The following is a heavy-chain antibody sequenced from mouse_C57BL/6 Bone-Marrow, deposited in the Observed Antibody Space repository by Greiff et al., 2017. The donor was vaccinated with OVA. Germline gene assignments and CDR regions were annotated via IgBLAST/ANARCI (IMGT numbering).Heavy chain of an antibody. CDR1: GFTFSDYG. CDR2: ISRGSSTI. D-gene: IGHD1-1*01. Sequence: EVQLVESGGGLVKPGGSLKLSCAASGFTFSDYGMHWVRQAPEKGLEWVAYISRGSSTIYYADTVKGRFTISRDHAKNTLFLQMTSLGSEDTAMDYCARETTVVARAMDYWGQGTSVTVSS. V-gene: IGHV5-17*01. J-gene: IGHJ4*01. CDR3: ARETTVVARAMDY.